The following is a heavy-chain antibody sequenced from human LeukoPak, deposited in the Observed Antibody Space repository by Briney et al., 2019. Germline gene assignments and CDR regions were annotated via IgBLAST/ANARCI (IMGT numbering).Heavy chain of an antibody. V-gene: IGHV3-23*01. D-gene: IGHD3-10*01. Sequence: GGSLILSCAASGFTFSSYAMSWVRQAPGKGLEWVSAISGSGGSTYYADSVKGRFTISRDNSKNTLYLQMNSLRAEDTAVYYCAKVLVLLWFGELREFDYWGQGTLVTVSS. CDR1: GFTFSSYA. CDR3: AKVLVLLWFGELREFDY. J-gene: IGHJ4*02. CDR2: ISGSGGST.